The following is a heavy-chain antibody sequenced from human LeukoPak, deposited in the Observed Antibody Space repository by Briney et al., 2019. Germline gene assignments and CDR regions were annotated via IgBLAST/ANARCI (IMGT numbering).Heavy chain of an antibody. D-gene: IGHD1-14*01. Sequence: ASVKVSCKASGYTFTGSYMHWVRQAPGQGLGWMGWINPNSGDTNYAQKFQGRVTMTSDTSISTVYMELNSLRSDDTAVFYCARGPTGRLDHWGQGTLVTVSS. CDR2: INPNSGDT. J-gene: IGHJ4*02. V-gene: IGHV1-2*02. CDR1: GYTFTGSY. CDR3: ARGPTGRLDH.